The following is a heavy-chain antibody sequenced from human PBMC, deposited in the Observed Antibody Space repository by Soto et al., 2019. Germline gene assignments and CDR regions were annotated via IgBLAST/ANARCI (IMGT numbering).Heavy chain of an antibody. Sequence: PGGALRLSCAAPGFYINNNYLSWVRQAPGKGLEWVSFIYSGGSTYYADSVTGRFTISRDISKNTLFLQMNSLRAEDPAVYYCDRSHHSSGHHPGSFAYCGQXPQVTVSS. V-gene: IGHV3-53*01. J-gene: IGHJ4*02. D-gene: IGHD3-22*01. CDR3: DRSHHSSGHHPGSFAY. CDR1: GFYINNNY. CDR2: IYSGGST.